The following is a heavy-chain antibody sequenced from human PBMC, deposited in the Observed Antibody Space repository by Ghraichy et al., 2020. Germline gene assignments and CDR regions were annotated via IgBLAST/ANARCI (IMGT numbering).Heavy chain of an antibody. CDR1: GFTFSNAW. CDR2: IKSKTDSGTT. Sequence: GGSLRLSCAASGFTFSNAWMSWVRQAPGKGLEWVGRIKSKTDSGTTDYAAPVKGRFTISRDDSKNTLYLQMNSLKTEDTAVYYCTTFLAAAGTLVYYYYYGMDVWGQGTTVTVSS. J-gene: IGHJ6*02. V-gene: IGHV3-15*01. D-gene: IGHD6-13*01. CDR3: TTFLAAAGTLVYYYYYGMDV.